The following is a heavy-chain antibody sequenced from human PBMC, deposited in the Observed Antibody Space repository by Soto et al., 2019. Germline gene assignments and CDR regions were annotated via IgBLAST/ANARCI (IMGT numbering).Heavy chain of an antibody. CDR2: IKQDGSEK. D-gene: IGHD6-19*01. V-gene: IGHV3-7*01. CDR3: ARVYPGTGWLFPYYGMDV. J-gene: IGHJ6*04. CDR1: EFTFSNYW. Sequence: GGSLRLSCVACEFTFSNYWISWVRQAPWKGLEWVANIKQDGSEKYYVDSVKGRFTISRDNAEKSLYLKMNSLRAEDTALYYCARVYPGTGWLFPYYGMDVGADEPRVTVSS.